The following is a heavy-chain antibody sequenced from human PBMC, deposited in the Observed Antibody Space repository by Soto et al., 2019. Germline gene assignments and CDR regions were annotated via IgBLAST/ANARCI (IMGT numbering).Heavy chain of an antibody. V-gene: IGHV3-66*01. CDR3: ARDLVAAAGLTPHYYYYGMDV. J-gene: IGHJ6*02. CDR2: IYSGGST. Sequence: EVQLVESGGGLVQPGGSLRLSCAASGFTVSSNYMSWVRQAPGKGLEWVSVIYSGGSTYYADSVKGRFTIPRDNSKNTLYLQMNSLRAEDTAVYYCARDLVAAAGLTPHYYYYGMDVWGQGTTVTVSS. D-gene: IGHD6-13*01. CDR1: GFTVSSNY.